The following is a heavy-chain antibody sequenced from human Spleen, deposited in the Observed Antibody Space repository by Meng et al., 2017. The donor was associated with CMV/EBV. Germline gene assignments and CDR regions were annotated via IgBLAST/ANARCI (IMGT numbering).Heavy chain of an antibody. CDR1: GGSISSGDYY. CDR3: ASQQTNYYDSSGHTTDY. Sequence: QVPLQESGPGLVKPYQTLSLTCTVSGGSISSGDYYGSWIRQPPGKGLEWIGYIYYSGSTYYNPSLKSRVTISVDTSKNQFSLKLSSVTAADTAVYYCASQQTNYYDSSGHTTDYWGQGTLVTVSS. D-gene: IGHD3-22*01. V-gene: IGHV4-30-4*08. CDR2: IYYSGST. J-gene: IGHJ4*02.